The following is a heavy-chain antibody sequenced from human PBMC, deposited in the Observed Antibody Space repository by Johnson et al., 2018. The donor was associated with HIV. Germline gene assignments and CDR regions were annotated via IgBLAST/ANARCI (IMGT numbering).Heavy chain of an antibody. CDR1: GFTFDEYD. CDR2: ISGSGGST. V-gene: IGHV3-23*04. J-gene: IGHJ3*01. CDR3: ARGGHLVRFEPFDV. Sequence: VQLVESGRGVVRPGGSLRLSCAVSGFTFDEYDMSWVRQVPGQGLEWVSAISGSGGSTYYADSVKGRFTISRDNSKNTLYLQMNSLRAEDTALYYCARGGHLVRFEPFDVWGQWTMVTVSS. D-gene: IGHD6-6*01.